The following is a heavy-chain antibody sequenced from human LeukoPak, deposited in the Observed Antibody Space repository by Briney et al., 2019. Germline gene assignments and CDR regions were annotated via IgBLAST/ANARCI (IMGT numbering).Heavy chain of an antibody. V-gene: IGHV3-74*01. J-gene: IGHJ3*02. CDR3: VKDDNWNGGAFDI. D-gene: IGHD1-20*01. CDR1: EFTFSSYW. CDR2: ISGDGRST. Sequence: GGSLRLSCSASEFTFSSYWMHWVRQAPGKGLVWVSRISGDGRSTSYADSVKGRFTISRDKSKNTLYLQMNSLRAEDTAVYYCVKDDNWNGGAFDIWGQGTMVTVSS.